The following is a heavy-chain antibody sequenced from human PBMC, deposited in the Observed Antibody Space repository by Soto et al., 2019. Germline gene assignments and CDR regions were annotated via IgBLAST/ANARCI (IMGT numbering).Heavy chain of an antibody. Sequence: EVQLVESGGDLVQPGGFLRLSCATSGFTLSRYWMHWVRQVPGKGRVWVSGINSDGSSISYSDSVKGRFTISRENAKNTLYLQMNSLRVEDTAVYYCARLPVDTITSLDYWGQGTLVTVSS. CDR2: INSDGSSI. J-gene: IGHJ4*02. D-gene: IGHD3-3*01. V-gene: IGHV3-74*01. CDR3: ARLPVDTITSLDY. CDR1: GFTLSRYW.